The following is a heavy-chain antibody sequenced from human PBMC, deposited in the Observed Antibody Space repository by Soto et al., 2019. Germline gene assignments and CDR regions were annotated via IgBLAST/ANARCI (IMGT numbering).Heavy chain of an antibody. J-gene: IGHJ4*02. D-gene: IGHD3-22*01. V-gene: IGHV3-23*01. CDR1: GFTFSSYA. CDR3: AKARPITMIVVVINPVDY. Sequence: PGGSLRLSCAASGFTFSSYAMSWVRQAPGKGLEWVSAISGSGGSTYYADSVKGRFTISRDNSKNTLYLQMNSLRAEDTAVYYCAKARPITMIVVVINPVDYWGQGTLVTVSS. CDR2: ISGSGGST.